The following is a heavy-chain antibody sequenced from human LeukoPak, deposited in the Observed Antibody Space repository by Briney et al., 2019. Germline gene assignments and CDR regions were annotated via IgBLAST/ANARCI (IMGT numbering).Heavy chain of an antibody. J-gene: IGHJ4*02. CDR1: GYTFTSYG. CDR2: ISAYNGNT. CDR3: ARSVLRVSCTSCPYGDY. D-gene: IGHD2-2*01. V-gene: IGHV1-18*01. Sequence: GASVKVSCKASGYTFTSYGISWVRQAPGQGLEWMGWISAYNGNTNYAQKLQGRVTMTTDTSTSTAYMELRSLRSDDTAVYYCARSVLRVSCTSCPYGDYWGQGTLVTVSS.